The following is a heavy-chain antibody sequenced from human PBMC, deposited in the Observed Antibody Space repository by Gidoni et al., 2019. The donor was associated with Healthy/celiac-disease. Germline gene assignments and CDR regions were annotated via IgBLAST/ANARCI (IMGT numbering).Heavy chain of an antibody. CDR1: GFTFSSYG. CDR3: AKLWLYYYDSSGYYDAPTFDY. Sequence: QVQLVESGGGVVQPGRSLRLSCAASGFTFSSYGMHWVRQAPGKGREWVAVISYDGSNKYYADSVKGRFTISRDNSKNTLYLQMNSLRAEDTAVYYCAKLWLYYYDSSGYYDAPTFDYWGQGTLVTVSS. D-gene: IGHD3-22*01. V-gene: IGHV3-30*18. CDR2: ISYDGSNK. J-gene: IGHJ4*02.